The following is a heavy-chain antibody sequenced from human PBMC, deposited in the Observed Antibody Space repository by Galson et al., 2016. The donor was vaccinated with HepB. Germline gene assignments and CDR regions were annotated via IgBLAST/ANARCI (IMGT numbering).Heavy chain of an antibody. D-gene: IGHD6-19*01. V-gene: IGHV3-33*01. J-gene: IGHJ4*02. CDR3: ARGRRAGSSGWYEFFDY. CDR1: GFTFSNSG. CDR2: VWYDGSNK. Sequence: SLRLSCAASGFTFSNSGMHWVRQAAGKGLEWVAVVWYDGSNKFYADSVRGRFPISRDNSKNMLSLQMNSLRAEDTAVYYCARGRRAGSSGWYEFFDYWGQGTLVTVSS.